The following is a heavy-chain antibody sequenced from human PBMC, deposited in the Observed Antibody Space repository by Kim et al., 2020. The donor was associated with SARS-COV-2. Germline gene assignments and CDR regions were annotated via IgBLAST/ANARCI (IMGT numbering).Heavy chain of an antibody. CDR2: INHSGST. CDR3: ARGVSFDY. J-gene: IGHJ4*02. CDR1: GGSFSGYY. V-gene: IGHV4-34*01. Sequence: SETLSLTCAVYGGSFSGYYWSWIRQPPGKGLEWIGEINHSGSTNYNPSLKSRVTISVDTSKNQFSLKLSSVTAADTAVYYCARGVSFDYWGQGTLVTVSS.